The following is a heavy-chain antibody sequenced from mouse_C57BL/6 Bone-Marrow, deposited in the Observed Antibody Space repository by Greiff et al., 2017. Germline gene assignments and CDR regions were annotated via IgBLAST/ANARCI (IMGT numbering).Heavy chain of an antibody. Sequence: VQLQQSGPGLVQPSQSLSITCTVSGFSLTSYGVHWVRQSPGKGLEWLGVIWSGGSTDYNAAFISRMGISKDNSKSQVFFKMNSLQADDTAIYYCARNCLSDDYGSSYYAMDYWGQGTSVTVSA. CDR2: IWSGGST. J-gene: IGHJ4*01. V-gene: IGHV2-2*01. D-gene: IGHD1-1*01. CDR3: ARNCLSDDYGSSYYAMDY. CDR1: GFSLTSYG.